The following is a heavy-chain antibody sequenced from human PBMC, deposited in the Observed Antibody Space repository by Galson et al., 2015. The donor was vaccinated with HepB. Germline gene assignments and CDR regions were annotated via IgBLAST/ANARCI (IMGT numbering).Heavy chain of an antibody. D-gene: IGHD4-23*01. CDR1: GYPFTSYY. V-gene: IGHV1-69*04. Sequence: SVKVSCKASGYPFTSYYFHWVRQAPGQGLEWMGRIIPILGIANYAQKFLGRVTITADKSTSTAYMELSSLRSKDTAVYYCARDEGGNDAFDIWGQGTMVTVSS. J-gene: IGHJ3*02. CDR3: ARDEGGNDAFDI. CDR2: IIPILGIA.